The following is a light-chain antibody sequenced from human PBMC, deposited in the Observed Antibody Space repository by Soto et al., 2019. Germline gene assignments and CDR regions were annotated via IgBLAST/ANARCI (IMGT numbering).Light chain of an antibody. V-gene: IGLV2-14*01. J-gene: IGLJ2*01. CDR3: SSYTSSSTLVV. CDR1: SSDVGGYNY. CDR2: DVS. Sequence: QSVLTQPASVSGSPGQSITISCTGTSSDVGGYNYVSWYQQHPCKAPKLMIYDVSNRPSGVSNRFSGSKAGNTASLTISGLQAEDEGDYYCSSYTSSSTLVVFGGGTKVTVL.